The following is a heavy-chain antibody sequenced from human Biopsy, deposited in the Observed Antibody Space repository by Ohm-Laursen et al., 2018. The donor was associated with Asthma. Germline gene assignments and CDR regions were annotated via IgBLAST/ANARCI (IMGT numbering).Heavy chain of an antibody. CDR2: IYSGGTS. CDR1: GFAVSRDH. Sequence: GFLRLSCPASGFAVSRDHMFWVRQAPGKGLEWVSVIYSGGTSHTADSVRGRFTISRDYSKNTLYLQMHSLRAEDTAVYYCARGDSSNWSHYYFDYWGQGTLVTVSS. V-gene: IGHV3-53*01. J-gene: IGHJ4*02. D-gene: IGHD3-22*01. CDR3: ARGDSSNWSHYYFDY.